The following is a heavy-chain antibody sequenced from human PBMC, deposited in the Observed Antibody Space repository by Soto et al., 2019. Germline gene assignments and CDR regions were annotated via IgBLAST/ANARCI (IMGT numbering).Heavy chain of an antibody. Sequence: LRLSCAASGFTFNTYAMSWVRQAPGKGLEWVSSISGSGGTTTYADSVRGRFTISRDNSKNTLYLQMNSLRAEDTAVYYCAKDLGGSSQHVWGQGTLVTVSS. CDR1: GFTFNTYA. D-gene: IGHD6-13*01. CDR2: ISGSGGTT. J-gene: IGHJ1*01. V-gene: IGHV3-23*01. CDR3: AKDLGGSSQHV.